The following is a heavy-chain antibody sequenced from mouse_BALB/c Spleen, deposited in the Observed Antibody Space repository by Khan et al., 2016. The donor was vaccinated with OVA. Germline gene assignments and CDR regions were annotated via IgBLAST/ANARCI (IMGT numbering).Heavy chain of an antibody. CDR1: GYTFTNYG. CDR3: ARPPYLSYTLDY. V-gene: IGHV9-3-1*01. CDR2: INTYTGEP. D-gene: IGHD2-10*01. J-gene: IGHJ4*01. Sequence: QIQLVQSGPELKKPGETVKISCKASGYTFTNYGMNWVKQSPGKALKWMGWINTYTGEPTYADDFKGRFAFSLETSATTAYLQINNLKNEDTATYFCARPPYLSYTLDYWGQGTSVTISS.